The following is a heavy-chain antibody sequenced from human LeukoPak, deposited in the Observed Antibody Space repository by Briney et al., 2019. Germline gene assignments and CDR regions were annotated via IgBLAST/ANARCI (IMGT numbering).Heavy chain of an antibody. CDR2: IDNSGST. V-gene: IGHV4-4*08. CDR1: GGHIDSVY. J-gene: IGHJ4*02. D-gene: IGHD6-19*01. Sequence: PSETLSLTCSVSGGHIDSVYWNWIRQPPGKGLEWIGYIDNSGSTEYNPSLQSRITMSRDTSKKQFSLKLTSVTAADTAMYYCASGAGWLIDYWGQGTLVSVSS. CDR3: ASGAGWLIDY.